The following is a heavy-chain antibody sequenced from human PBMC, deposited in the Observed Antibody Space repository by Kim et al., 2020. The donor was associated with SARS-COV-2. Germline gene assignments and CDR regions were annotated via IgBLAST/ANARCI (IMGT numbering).Heavy chain of an antibody. CDR2: INAGNGNT. J-gene: IGHJ4*02. CDR3: ARGRDYDFWSGYYSSFDY. V-gene: IGHV1-3*01. Sequence: ASVKVSCKASGYTFTSYAMHWVRQAPGQRLEWMGWINAGNGNTKYSQKFQGRVTITRDTSASTAYMELSSLRSEDTAVYYCARGRDYDFWSGYYSSFDYWGQGTLVTVSS. CDR1: GYTFTSYA. D-gene: IGHD3-3*01.